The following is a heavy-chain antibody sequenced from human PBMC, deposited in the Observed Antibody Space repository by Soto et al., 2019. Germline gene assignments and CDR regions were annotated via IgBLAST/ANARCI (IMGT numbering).Heavy chain of an antibody. D-gene: IGHD2-8*01. CDR2: VSANNGHT. V-gene: IGHV1-18*01. J-gene: IGHJ6*02. CDR1: GFTFSNYG. CDR3: ARDIESVTAKHFFYYYAMDV. Sequence: GASVKGSCKASGFTFSNYGLNWVRQAPGQGLEWMGWVSANNGHTNYAQDLQGRVSMTTDTSTSTAYMELRGLTFDDTAVYYCARDIESVTAKHFFYYYAMDVWGQGTTVTVS.